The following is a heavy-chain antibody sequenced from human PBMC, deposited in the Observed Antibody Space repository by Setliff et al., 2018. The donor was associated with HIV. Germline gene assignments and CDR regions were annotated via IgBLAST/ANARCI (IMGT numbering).Heavy chain of an antibody. CDR2: IYPSGST. V-gene: IGHV4-4*07. D-gene: IGHD4-17*01. CDR1: GGSISGYY. Sequence: ASETLSLTCTVSGGSISGYYWSWIRQPAGKGLEWIGRIYPSGSTSYNPSLQSRVVMSVDTSKNQFSLRLISVTAADTAVYFCARASKGDYGGNFDSWGQGTLVTVSS. CDR3: ARASKGDYGGNFDS. J-gene: IGHJ4*02.